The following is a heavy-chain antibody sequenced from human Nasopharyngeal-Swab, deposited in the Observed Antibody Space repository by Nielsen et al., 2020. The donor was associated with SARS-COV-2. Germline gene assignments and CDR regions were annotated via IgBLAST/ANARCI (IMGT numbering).Heavy chain of an antibody. V-gene: IGHV3-74*01. CDR3: AKDKRYFDWDGMDV. J-gene: IGHJ6*02. CDR1: GFTFRSHW. Sequence: GGSLRLSCAASGFTFRSHWMHWVRQAPGRGLVWVSYISTDGSHTTSADTVKGRFTISRDDAKNMLYLQMNSLRAEDTAVYYCAKDKRYFDWDGMDVWGQGTTVTVSS. D-gene: IGHD3-9*01. CDR2: ISTDGSHT.